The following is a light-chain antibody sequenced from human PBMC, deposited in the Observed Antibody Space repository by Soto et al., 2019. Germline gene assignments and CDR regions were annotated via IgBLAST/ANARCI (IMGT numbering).Light chain of an antibody. J-gene: IGKJ3*01. Sequence: EIVLTQSPGTLSLSPGERATLSCRASQSVNNNYLSWYQHKPGRAPSLLIFYASHRATGIPDRFIGGGSGTDFTRSISRLEPEVYAVYYCQHYGSSPPSIFGPGTKVDIK. CDR2: YAS. CDR1: QSVNNNY. V-gene: IGKV3-20*01. CDR3: QHYGSSPPSI.